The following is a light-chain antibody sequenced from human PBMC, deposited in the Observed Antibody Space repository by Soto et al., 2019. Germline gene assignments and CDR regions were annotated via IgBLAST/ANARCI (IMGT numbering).Light chain of an antibody. J-gene: IGKJ5*01. CDR1: QSISRW. CDR2: GAS. Sequence: DTQRTQSPSPPASVGDRVTINCRASQSISRWLAWYQQKPGKAPKLLIYGASSLESGVPSRFSGSGSGTEFTLTISSLQPDDFATYYCQQYSTYSYTFGQGTRLEIK. CDR3: QQYSTYSYT. V-gene: IGKV1-5*03.